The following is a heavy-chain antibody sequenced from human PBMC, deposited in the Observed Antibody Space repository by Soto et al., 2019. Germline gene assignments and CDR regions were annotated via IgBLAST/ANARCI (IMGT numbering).Heavy chain of an antibody. Sequence: QVQLVESGGGVVQPGRSLRLSCAASGFTFSSYAMHWVRQAPGKGLEWVAVISYDGRNKYYADSVKGRFTISRDNSKKTLYLEMNSLRVEDTAVYHCVRDTAYCSGGTCYSSHDMDVWGQGTTVTVSS. D-gene: IGHD2-15*01. V-gene: IGHV3-30*04. CDR1: GFTFSSYA. CDR3: VRDTAYCSGGTCYSSHDMDV. CDR2: ISYDGRNK. J-gene: IGHJ6*02.